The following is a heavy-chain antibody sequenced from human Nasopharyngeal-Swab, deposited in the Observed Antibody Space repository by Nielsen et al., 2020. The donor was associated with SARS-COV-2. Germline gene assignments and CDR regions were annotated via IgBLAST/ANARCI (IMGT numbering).Heavy chain of an antibody. V-gene: IGHV3-21*01. CDR1: GFSFSTYT. D-gene: IGHD3-22*01. Sequence: GESLKISCAASGFSFSTYTMNWVRQAPGKGLEWLSSISSDSGAKYHADSVKGRFTISRDNAKNSLYLEMNSLRAEDTAVYSCLRGDRRDYWGPGTLVSVSS. J-gene: IGHJ4*02. CDR3: LRGDRRDY. CDR2: ISSDSGAK.